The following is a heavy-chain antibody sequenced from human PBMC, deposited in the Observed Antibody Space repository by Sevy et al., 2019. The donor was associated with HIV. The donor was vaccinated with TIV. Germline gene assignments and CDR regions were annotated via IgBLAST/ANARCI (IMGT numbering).Heavy chain of an antibody. CDR1: GYTFVSYG. CDR2: INPHSGKT. J-gene: IGHJ4*02. V-gene: IGHV1-18*01. CDR3: AREDQDADS. Sequence: ASVKVSCKASGYTFVSYGISWVRQAPGRGLEWLGWINPHSGKTKYDQKFRDRVTLTTDVFTNTANMELRSLRSDDTAVYYCAREDQDADSWGQGTLVTVSS.